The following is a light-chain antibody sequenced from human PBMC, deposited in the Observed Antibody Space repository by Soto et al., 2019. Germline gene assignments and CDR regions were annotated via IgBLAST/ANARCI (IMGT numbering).Light chain of an antibody. J-gene: IGKJ4*01. V-gene: IGKV1-12*01. CDR2: AAS. CDR3: HQADTFPLT. Sequence: DIQMTQSPSSVSASVGDRVTITCRASQGISSWVAWYQQKPGKAPNLLLYAASSLQSGVPSRFSGSGSGTEFTLTISSLQPEDFATYYGHQADTFPLTFGGVTKVEIK. CDR1: QGISSW.